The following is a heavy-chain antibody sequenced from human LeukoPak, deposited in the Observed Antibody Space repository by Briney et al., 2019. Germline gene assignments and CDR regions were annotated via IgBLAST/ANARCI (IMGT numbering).Heavy chain of an antibody. CDR3: ASSHQNIIAAARRGFDY. CDR1: GGTFSSYA. Sequence: SVKVSCKASGGTFSSYAISWVRQAPGQGLEWMGGIIPIFSTANYAQKFQGRVTITADESTSTAYMELSSLRSEDTAVYYCASSHQNIIAAARRGFDYWGQGTLVTVSS. CDR2: IIPIFSTA. V-gene: IGHV1-69*13. D-gene: IGHD6-13*01. J-gene: IGHJ4*02.